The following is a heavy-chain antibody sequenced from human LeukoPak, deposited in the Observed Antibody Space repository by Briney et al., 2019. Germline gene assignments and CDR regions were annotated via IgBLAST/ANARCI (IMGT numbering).Heavy chain of an antibody. CDR3: ARAVNYYDSSGPDY. J-gene: IGHJ4*02. CDR1: GFSFSSYG. V-gene: IGHV3-33*01. Sequence: PGGSLRLSCAASGFSFSSYGMHWVRQAPGKGLEWVALIWYDGSNKYYADSVKGRFTISRDNSKKTLYLQMNSLRAGDTAVYYCARAVNYYDSSGPDYWGQGTLVTVSS. CDR2: IWYDGSNK. D-gene: IGHD3-22*01.